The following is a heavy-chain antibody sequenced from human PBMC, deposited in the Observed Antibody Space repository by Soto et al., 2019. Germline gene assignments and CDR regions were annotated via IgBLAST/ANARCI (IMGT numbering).Heavy chain of an antibody. V-gene: IGHV4-39*02. CDR2: VFNSGTT. J-gene: IGHJ4*02. Sequence: QLHLQESGPGLLKPSGTLSLTCSVSGGSISSSPYYWGWIRQPAGKGLEWIGSVFNSGTTYYHPSLKSRLTIAVDTSRNHFTLNLTSVTASDTAVYYCARNAAGGAYLYWGQGILVAVSS. CDR3: ARNAAGGAYLY. D-gene: IGHD3-16*01. CDR1: GGSISSSPYY.